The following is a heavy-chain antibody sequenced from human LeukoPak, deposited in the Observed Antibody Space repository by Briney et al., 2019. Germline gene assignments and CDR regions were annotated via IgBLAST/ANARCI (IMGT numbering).Heavy chain of an antibody. CDR1: GGSISGFF. Sequence: PSETLSLTCTVSGGSISGFFWSWIRQAPGKELEWIGYFYSSGYTNYNPSLKSRATTSIDTSKNQFSLKLSSVTAADTAVYYCARGRLEYQVIFDHWGQGILVTVSS. D-gene: IGHD1-1*01. J-gene: IGHJ4*02. V-gene: IGHV4-59*01. CDR3: ARGRLEYQVIFDH. CDR2: FYSSGYT.